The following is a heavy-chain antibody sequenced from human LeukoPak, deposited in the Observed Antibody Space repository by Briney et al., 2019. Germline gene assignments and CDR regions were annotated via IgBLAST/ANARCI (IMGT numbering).Heavy chain of an antibody. D-gene: IGHD3-22*01. CDR2: ISSSGSTI. CDR3: ARASYYYDSSGSAVNAFDI. V-gene: IGHV3-48*03. Sequence: PGGSLRLSCAASGFTFSSYEMNWVRQAPGKGLEWVSYISSSGSTIYYADSVKGRFTISRDNAKNSLYLQMNSLRAEDTAVYYCARASYYYDSSGSAVNAFDIWGQGTMVTVSS. CDR1: GFTFSSYE. J-gene: IGHJ3*02.